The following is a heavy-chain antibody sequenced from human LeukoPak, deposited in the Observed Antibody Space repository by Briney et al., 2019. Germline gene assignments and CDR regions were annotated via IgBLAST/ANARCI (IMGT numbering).Heavy chain of an antibody. D-gene: IGHD2-2*01. CDR3: ARDRYCSSTSCSTEDY. Sequence: PGGSLRLSCAASGFTVSSNYMSWVRQAPGKGLEWVSDIYSGGSTYYADSVKGRFTISRDNSKNTLYLQMNSLRAEDTAVYYCARDRYCSSTSCSTEDYWGQGTLVTVSS. J-gene: IGHJ4*02. V-gene: IGHV3-66*01. CDR1: GFTVSSNY. CDR2: IYSGGST.